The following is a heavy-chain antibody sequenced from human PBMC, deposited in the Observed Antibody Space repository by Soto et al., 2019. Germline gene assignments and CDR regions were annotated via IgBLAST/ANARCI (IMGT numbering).Heavy chain of an antibody. V-gene: IGHV4-34*01. CDR3: AGENISGFFDY. CDR1: GGSFSGYY. Sequence: QVQLQQWGAGLLKPSETLSLTCAVYGGSFSGYYWTWIRQPPGTGLEWIGEINHSGSTNYNPSLKSRVTISVDTSKNQFSLKLPYVAAADTAVYYCAGENISGFFDYWGQGTLVSESS. CDR2: INHSGST. J-gene: IGHJ4*02. D-gene: IGHD5-12*01.